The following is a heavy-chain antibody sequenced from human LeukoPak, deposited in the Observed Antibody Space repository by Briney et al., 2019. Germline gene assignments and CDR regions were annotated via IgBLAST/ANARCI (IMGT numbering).Heavy chain of an antibody. D-gene: IGHD6-6*01. CDR1: GFTFDDYT. CDR2: IRSSSSYI. J-gene: IGHJ4*02. Sequence: GGSLRLSCAASGFTFDDYTMHWVRQAPGKGLEWVSSIRSSSSYIYYADSLKGRFTISRDNAKNSLYLQMNSLRAEDSAVYYCARDGPSIAADFDCWGQGTLVTVSS. CDR3: ARDGPSIAADFDC. V-gene: IGHV3-21*01.